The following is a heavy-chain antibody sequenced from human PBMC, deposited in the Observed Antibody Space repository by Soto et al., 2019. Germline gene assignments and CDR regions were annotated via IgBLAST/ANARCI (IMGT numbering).Heavy chain of an antibody. CDR2: IWFDGSNK. Sequence: QVQLVEYGGGVVQPGRSLRLYCAASGFTFSSYGMHWVRQAPGKGLEWVAGIWFDGSNKFYADSVKGRFTISRDNSKNTVSLQMNSLRDEDSAAYYCATTGPYWGQGTLVTVSS. CDR3: ATTGPY. J-gene: IGHJ4*02. CDR1: GFTFSSYG. V-gene: IGHV3-33*01.